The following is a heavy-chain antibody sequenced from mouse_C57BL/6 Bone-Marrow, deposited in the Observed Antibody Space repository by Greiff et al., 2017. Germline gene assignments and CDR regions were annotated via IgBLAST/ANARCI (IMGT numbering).Heavy chain of an antibody. D-gene: IGHD2-3*01. J-gene: IGHJ4*01. V-gene: IGHV5-4*01. CDR1: GFTFSSYA. CDR2: ISDGGSYT. Sequence: EVKVVESGGGLVKPGGSLKLSCAASGFTFSSYAMSWVRQTPEKRLEWVATISDGGSYTYYPDNVKGRFTISRDNAKNNLYLQMSHLKSEDTAMYYCARDRGGYYGYAMDYWGQGTSVTVSS. CDR3: ARDRGGYYGYAMDY.